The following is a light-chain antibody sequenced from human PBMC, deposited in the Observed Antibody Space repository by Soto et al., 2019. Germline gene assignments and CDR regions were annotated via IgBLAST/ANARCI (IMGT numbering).Light chain of an antibody. CDR2: EVN. J-gene: IGLJ1*01. CDR1: ISDVGGFNY. V-gene: IGLV2-8*01. Sequence: SATTQPPCSSGSPRQSVTISGSVTISDVGGFNYVSWYQQHPGKALKVIIYEVNKRPSGVPDRFSGSKSGSTASLTVPGVQAEDEADYYCSSYAVPNISALGTGTKV. CDR3: SSYAVPNISA.